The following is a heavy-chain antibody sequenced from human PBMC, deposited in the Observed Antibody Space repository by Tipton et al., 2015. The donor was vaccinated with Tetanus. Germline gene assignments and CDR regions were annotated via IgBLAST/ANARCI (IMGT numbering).Heavy chain of an antibody. CDR2: IGAAGDT. J-gene: IGHJ4*02. CDR1: GFTFSSYD. Sequence: SLRLSCAASGFTFSSYDMHWVRQATGKGLEWVSVIGAAGDTYYPGSVKGRFTISRDSSQNTVFLQMSSLRAEDTAVYYCARNTSGYFDHWGQGTLVTVSS. V-gene: IGHV3-13*01. D-gene: IGHD6-19*01. CDR3: ARNTSGYFDH.